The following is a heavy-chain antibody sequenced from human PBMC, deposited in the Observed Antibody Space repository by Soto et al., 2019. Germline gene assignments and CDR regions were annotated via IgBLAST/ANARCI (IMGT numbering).Heavy chain of an antibody. CDR2: ISYDGSNK. V-gene: IGHV3-30*18. D-gene: IGHD3-3*01. CDR1: GFTFSSYG. Sequence: GGSLRLSCAASGFTFSSYGMHWVRQAPGKGLEWVAVISYDGSNKYYADSVKGRFTISRDNSKNTLYLQMNSLRAEDTAVYYCAKDSDDFWSGYYYYYYYMDVWGKGTTVTVSS. CDR3: AKDSDDFWSGYYYYYYYMDV. J-gene: IGHJ6*03.